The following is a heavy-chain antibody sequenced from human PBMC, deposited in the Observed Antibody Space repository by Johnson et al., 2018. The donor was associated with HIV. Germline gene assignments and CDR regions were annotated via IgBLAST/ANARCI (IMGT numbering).Heavy chain of an antibody. CDR1: GFTFSIYS. V-gene: IGHV3-30-3*01. CDR3: AKAYCPGCDAFDI. Sequence: QVQLVESGGGVVQPGRSPRLSCAASGFTFSIYSMHWVRQAPGKGLEWVAIISYDGTNEYYVESVKGRFTISRDNSKNTLYLQMNSLRTEDSGVYYCAKAYCPGCDAFDIWGQGTMVTVSS. D-gene: IGHD2-21*01. CDR2: ISYDGTNE. J-gene: IGHJ3*02.